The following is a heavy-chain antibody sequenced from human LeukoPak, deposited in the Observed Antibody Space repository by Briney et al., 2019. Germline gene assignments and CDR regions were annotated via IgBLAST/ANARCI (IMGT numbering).Heavy chain of an antibody. Sequence: GGSLRLSCAASGFTFISYGMSWVRQAPGKGLEWVSSISGGGGNIYYADSVKGRFTISRDYSKDTVYLEMSSLRAEDTALYYCATQHYDRSGYNLHYFDNWGQGTLVTVSS. J-gene: IGHJ4*02. CDR1: GFTFISYG. CDR2: ISGGGGNI. CDR3: ATQHYDRSGYNLHYFDN. V-gene: IGHV3-23*01. D-gene: IGHD3-22*01.